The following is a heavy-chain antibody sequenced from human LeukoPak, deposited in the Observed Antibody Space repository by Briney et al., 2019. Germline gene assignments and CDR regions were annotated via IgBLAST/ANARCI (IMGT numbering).Heavy chain of an antibody. D-gene: IGHD2-2*01. CDR1: GGSISSYY. Sequence: TSETLSLTCTVSGGSISSYYWSWIRQPAGKGLEWIGRIYSSGSTNYNPSLKSRVTMSVDTSKNQFSLKLSSVTAADTAVYYCARGQYHLLYWYFDLWGRGTLVTVSS. J-gene: IGHJ2*01. CDR2: IYSSGST. V-gene: IGHV4-4*07. CDR3: ARGQYHLLYWYFDL.